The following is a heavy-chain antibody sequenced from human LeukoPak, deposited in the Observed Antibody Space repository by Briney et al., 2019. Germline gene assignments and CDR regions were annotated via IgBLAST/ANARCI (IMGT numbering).Heavy chain of an antibody. D-gene: IGHD2-15*01. V-gene: IGHV1-69*13. CDR1: GGTFSSYA. Sequence: EASVKVSRKASGGTFSSYAISWVRQAPGQGLEWMGGIIPIFGTANYAQKFQGRVTITADESTSTAYMELSSLRSEDTAVYYCARVGFGSGYFDYWGQGTLVTVSS. CDR2: IIPIFGTA. CDR3: ARVGFGSGYFDY. J-gene: IGHJ4*02.